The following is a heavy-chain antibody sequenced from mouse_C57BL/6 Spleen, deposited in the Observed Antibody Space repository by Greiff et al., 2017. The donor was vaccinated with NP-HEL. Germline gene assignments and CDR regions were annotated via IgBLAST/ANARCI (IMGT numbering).Heavy chain of an antibody. J-gene: IGHJ4*01. CDR1: GFSLTSYG. Sequence: VQLQQSGPGLVQPSQSLSIPCTVSGFSLTSYGVHWVRPPPGKGLEWLGVIWSGGSTDYNAAFISRLSISKDNSKSQVCFKMNSLQADDTAIYYCAKKGLPADAMDYWGQGTSVTVSS. D-gene: IGHD2-2*01. CDR3: AKKGLPADAMDY. V-gene: IGHV2-4*01. CDR2: IWSGGST.